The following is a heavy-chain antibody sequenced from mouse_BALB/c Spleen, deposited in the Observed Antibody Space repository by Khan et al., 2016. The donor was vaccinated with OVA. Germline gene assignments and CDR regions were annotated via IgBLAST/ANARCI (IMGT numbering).Heavy chain of an antibody. V-gene: IGHV1-7*01. CDR3: ARSPTMITQFSC. CDR2: INPTTGYT. CDR1: GYTFTSYW. D-gene: IGHD2-4*01. Sequence: QVQLKESGAELAKPGASVKMSCKASGYTFTSYWMHWVKQRPGQGLEWIGFINPTTGYTEYNQKFKDKATLTADKSSSTAYMQLSSLTSEDSAVYYCARSPTMITQFSCWGQGTLVTVSA. J-gene: IGHJ3*01.